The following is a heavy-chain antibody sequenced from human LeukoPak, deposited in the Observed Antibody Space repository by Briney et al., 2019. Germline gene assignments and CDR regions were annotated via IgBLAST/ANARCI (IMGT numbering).Heavy chain of an antibody. J-gene: IGHJ4*02. CDR1: GFTFSSYS. Sequence: GGSLRLXCAASGFTFSSYSMNWVRQAPGKGLEWVSSISSSSSYIYYADSVKGRFTISRDNAKNSLYLQMNSLRAEDTAVYYCACNNAYYYDSRLSDYWGQGTLVTVSS. CDR3: ACNNAYYYDSRLSDY. V-gene: IGHV3-21*01. D-gene: IGHD3-22*01. CDR2: ISSSSSYI.